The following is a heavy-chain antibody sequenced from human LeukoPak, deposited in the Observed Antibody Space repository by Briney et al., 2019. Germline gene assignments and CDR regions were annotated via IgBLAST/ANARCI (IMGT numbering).Heavy chain of an antibody. CDR1: GYTFTGYY. CDR2: ISAYKGNT. CDR3: ARVRGRSNWFDP. V-gene: IGHV1-18*04. D-gene: IGHD3-16*01. Sequence: ASVTVSCKASGYTFTGYYMHWVRQAPGQGLEWMGWISAYKGNTKYAEKFQGRVTMTTDTSTSTAYMELRSLRSDDTAVYYCARVRGRSNWFDPWGQGTLVTVSS. J-gene: IGHJ5*02.